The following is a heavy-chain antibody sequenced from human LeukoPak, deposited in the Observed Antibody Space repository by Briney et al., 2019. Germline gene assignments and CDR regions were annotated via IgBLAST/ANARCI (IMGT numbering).Heavy chain of an antibody. CDR1: GGSISSYY. CDR2: IYYSGST. Sequence: SETLSLTCTVSGGSISSYYWGWIRQPPGKGLEWIGSIYYSGSTYYNPSLKSRVTISVDTSKNQFSLKLSSVTAADTAVYYCARQHYDFWSGFSRTNWFDPWGQGTLVTVSS. D-gene: IGHD3-3*01. J-gene: IGHJ5*02. V-gene: IGHV4-39*01. CDR3: ARQHYDFWSGFSRTNWFDP.